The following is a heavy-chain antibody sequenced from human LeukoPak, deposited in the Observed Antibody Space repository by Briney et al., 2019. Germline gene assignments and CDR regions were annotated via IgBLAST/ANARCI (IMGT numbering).Heavy chain of an antibody. CDR3: AKYKSGDYFDSGKRYYFDQ. CDR2: TNPNSGNT. V-gene: IGHV1-8*01. J-gene: IGHJ4*02. D-gene: IGHD3-9*01. CDR1: GYTFTSYD. Sequence: ASVKVSCKASGYTFTSYDINWVRQATGQGLEWMGWTNPNSGNTGQAQKFQGRITMTRNTSISTAYMELSSLRPEDTAVYYCAKYKSGDYFDSGKRYYFDQWGQGTPVTVSS.